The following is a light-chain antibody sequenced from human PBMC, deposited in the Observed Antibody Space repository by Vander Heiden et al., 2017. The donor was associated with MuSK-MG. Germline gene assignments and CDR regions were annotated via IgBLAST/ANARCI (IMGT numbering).Light chain of an antibody. J-gene: IGLJ2*01. CDR2: LRSDGSH. CDR3: QTWATGIVV. Sequence: QLVLTQSHSASASLGASVKLTCTLSSGNSRYAIAWHQQQPEKGPRYVMNLRSDGSHSKGDGIPDRFSGSISGAERYLTIASLQSEDEADYYCQTWATGIVVIGGGTKLTVL. CDR1: SGNSRYA. V-gene: IGLV4-69*01.